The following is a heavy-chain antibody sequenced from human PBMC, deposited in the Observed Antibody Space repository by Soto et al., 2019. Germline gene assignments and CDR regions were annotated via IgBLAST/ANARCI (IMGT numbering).Heavy chain of an antibody. CDR3: ARERDLHDFEL. Sequence: EVQLVESGGGLVQPGGSLRLSCAASGFSVSANFMSWVRQAPGKGLEWVSVLYSDGTTHYADSVKDRFIISRDNSRNTLYLQMSSLRAEDTALYYCARERDLHDFELWGQGTLVTVSS. V-gene: IGHV3-66*01. CDR1: GFSVSANF. J-gene: IGHJ4*02. D-gene: IGHD4-4*01. CDR2: LYSDGTT.